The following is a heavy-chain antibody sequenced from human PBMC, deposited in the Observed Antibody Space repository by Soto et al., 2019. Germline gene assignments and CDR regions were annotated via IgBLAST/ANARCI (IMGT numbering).Heavy chain of an antibody. V-gene: IGHV3-9*02. CDR2: IYWSSNRI. Sequence: EVQLVESGGGLVQPGKSLRLSCVASGFNSHDYAMHWVRQVPGKGLEWVSGIYWSSNRIDYADSVKGRFTTSRDTAKNTLYLQMNSLRVEDTASYYCIKDLTPGGADVWGKGTTVTVSS. CDR3: IKDLTPGGADV. J-gene: IGHJ6*04. CDR1: GFNSHDYA. D-gene: IGHD1-26*01.